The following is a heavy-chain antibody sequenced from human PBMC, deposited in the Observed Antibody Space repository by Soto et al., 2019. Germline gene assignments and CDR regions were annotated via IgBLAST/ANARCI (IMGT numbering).Heavy chain of an antibody. CDR1: GGTFSSYT. D-gene: IGHD4-4*01. J-gene: IGHJ4*02. CDR2: IIPILGIA. Sequence: QVQLVQSGAEVKKPGSSVKVSCKASGGTFSSYTISWVRQAPGQGLEWMGRIIPILGIANYAQKFQGRVTISADKSTSTAYMELSSMRSEDTAVYYCARGGCSDSNCGCCSLDYWGQGNLVTVSS. CDR3: ARGGCSDSNCGCCSLDY. V-gene: IGHV1-69*02.